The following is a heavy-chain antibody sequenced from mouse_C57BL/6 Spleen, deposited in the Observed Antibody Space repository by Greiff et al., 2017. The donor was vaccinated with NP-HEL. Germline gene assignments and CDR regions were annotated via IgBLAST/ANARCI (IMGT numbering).Heavy chain of an antibody. CDR3: ARSDYPYWYFDV. CDR2: INPNNGGT. D-gene: IGHD1-1*02. V-gene: IGHV1-22*01. J-gene: IGHJ1*03. CDR1: GYTFTDYN. Sequence: VQLQQSGPELVKPGASVKMSCKASGYTFTDYNMHWVKQSHGKSLEWIGYINPNNGGTSYIQKFKGKATLTVNKSSSTAYMELRSLTSEDSAVYYCARSDYPYWYFDVWGTGTTVTVSS.